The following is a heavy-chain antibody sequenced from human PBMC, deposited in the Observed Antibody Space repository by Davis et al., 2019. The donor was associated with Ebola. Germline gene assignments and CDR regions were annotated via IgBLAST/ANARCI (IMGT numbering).Heavy chain of an antibody. J-gene: IGHJ4*02. CDR2: IYHSGST. D-gene: IGHD6-13*01. V-gene: IGHV4-30-2*01. CDR3: ARLAVGGQLVLRYFDY. Sequence: PSETLSLTCAVSGGSISSGGYSWSWIRQPPGKGLEWIGYIYHSGSTYYNPSLKSRVTISVDRSKNQFSLKLSSVTAADTAVYYCARLAVGGQLVLRYFDYWGQGTLVTVSS. CDR1: GGSISSGGYS.